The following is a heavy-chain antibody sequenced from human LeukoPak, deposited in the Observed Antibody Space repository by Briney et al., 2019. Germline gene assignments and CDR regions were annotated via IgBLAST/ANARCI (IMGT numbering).Heavy chain of an antibody. D-gene: IGHD3-22*01. J-gene: IGHJ5*02. Sequence: GESLKISCKGSGYSFTSYWITWVRLMPGEGLEWMGTIDPGDSYTNYSPFFQGHVTISVDRSITTAYLQWSSLKASDTAIYYCARRRADSSGYFYGGFDPWGQGTLVTVSS. CDR2: IDPGDSYT. CDR3: ARRRADSSGYFYGGFDP. V-gene: IGHV5-10-1*01. CDR1: GYSFTSYW.